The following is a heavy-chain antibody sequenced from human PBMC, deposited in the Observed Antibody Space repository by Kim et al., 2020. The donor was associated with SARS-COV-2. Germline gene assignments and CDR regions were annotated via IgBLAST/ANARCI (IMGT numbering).Heavy chain of an antibody. V-gene: IGHV3-33*06. Sequence: GGSLRLSCAVSGFTFSSYGMHWVRQAPGKGLEWVAVIWYDGSKKYYADSVKGRFTISRDNSKNTLYLQMNSLRAEDTAMYYCAKDHGIVGGKYYYYYGMDVWGQGTTVTVSS. CDR1: GFTFSSYG. J-gene: IGHJ6*02. CDR2: IWYDGSKK. D-gene: IGHD1-26*01. CDR3: AKDHGIVGGKYYYYYGMDV.